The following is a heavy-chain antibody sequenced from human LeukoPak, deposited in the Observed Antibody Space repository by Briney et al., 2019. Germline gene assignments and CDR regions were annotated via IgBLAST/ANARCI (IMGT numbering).Heavy chain of an antibody. V-gene: IGHV3-30*02. J-gene: IGHJ4*02. CDR1: GFTFNRRG. CDR2: IRYDGGET. Sequence: GGSLRLSCAASGFTFNRRGMHWVRQAPGKGLEWVAFIRYDGGETFYADFVKGRFTISRDNSKNTLSLQLNTLRPEDTALYYCAKDGDDCIDYWGQGTLVTVSS. CDR3: AKDGDDCIDY. D-gene: IGHD2-21*01.